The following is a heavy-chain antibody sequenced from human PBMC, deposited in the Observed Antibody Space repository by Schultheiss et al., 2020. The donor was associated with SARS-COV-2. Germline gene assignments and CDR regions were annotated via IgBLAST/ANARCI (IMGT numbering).Heavy chain of an antibody. Sequence: SETLSLTCTVSGGSISSYYWSWIRQPPGKGLEWIGYIYYSGSTNYNPSLKSRVTISVDTSKNQFSLKLNSVTAADTAVYYCARGWYCNDGNCPEIYGMDVWGQGTTVTVSS. CDR3: ARGWYCNDGNCPEIYGMDV. D-gene: IGHD4-23*01. CDR1: GGSISSYY. V-gene: IGHV4-59*12. J-gene: IGHJ6*02. CDR2: IYYSGST.